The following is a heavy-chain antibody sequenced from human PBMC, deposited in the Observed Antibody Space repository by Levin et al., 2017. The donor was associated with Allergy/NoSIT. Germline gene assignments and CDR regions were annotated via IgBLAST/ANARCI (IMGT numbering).Heavy chain of an antibody. CDR1: GFTFSSYW. Sequence: LSLTCAASGFTFSSYWMTWVRQAPGKGLEWVANIKQDGRQKYYVDSVKGRFTISRDNAKNSLYLQMNSLRAEDTAVYYCAAYRDQWLENYWGQGTLVTVSS. V-gene: IGHV3-7*01. CDR2: IKQDGRQK. CDR3: AAYRDQWLENY. D-gene: IGHD6-19*01. J-gene: IGHJ4*02.